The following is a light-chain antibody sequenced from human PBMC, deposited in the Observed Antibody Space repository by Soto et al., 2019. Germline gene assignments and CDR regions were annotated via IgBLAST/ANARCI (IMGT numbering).Light chain of an antibody. CDR3: HQLNSYPLT. CDR2: AAS. Sequence: DIQMTQSPSTLSASVGDRVTITCRASQTISSWLAWYQQKPGKAPKLLISAASTLQGGVPSRFSGSGSGTDFTLTISRLQAEDFATYCCHQLNSYPLTFGGGTKVDIK. V-gene: IGKV1-5*01. CDR1: QTISSW. J-gene: IGKJ4*01.